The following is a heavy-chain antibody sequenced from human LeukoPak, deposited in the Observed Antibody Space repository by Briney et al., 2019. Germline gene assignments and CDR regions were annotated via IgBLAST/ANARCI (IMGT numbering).Heavy chain of an antibody. V-gene: IGHV5-51*01. CDR2: IYPGDSDT. D-gene: IGHD6-6*01. CDR3: ARPGAPNIAARPVDY. CDR1: GYSFTTYW. Sequence: GESLKISCKGSGYSFTTYWIAWVRQMPGKGLEWMGIIYPGDSDTRYSPSFQGQVTISADKSISTAYLQWGSLKASDTAMYYCARPGAPNIAARPVDYWGQGTLVTVSS. J-gene: IGHJ4*02.